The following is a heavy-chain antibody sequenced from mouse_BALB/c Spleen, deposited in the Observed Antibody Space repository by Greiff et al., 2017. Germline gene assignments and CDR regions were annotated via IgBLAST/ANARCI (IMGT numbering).Heavy chain of an antibody. D-gene: IGHD1-1*01. CDR1: GYTFTSYW. J-gene: IGHJ1*01. V-gene: IGHV1S81*02. CDR2: INPSNGRT. Sequence: VQLQQPGADLVKPGASVKLSCKASGYTFTSYWMHWVKQRPGQGLEWIGEINPSNGRTNYNEKFKSKATLTVDKSSSTAYMQLSSLTSEDSAVYYCARYYGSSLYWYFDVWGAGTTVTVSS. CDR3: ARYYGSSLYWYFDV.